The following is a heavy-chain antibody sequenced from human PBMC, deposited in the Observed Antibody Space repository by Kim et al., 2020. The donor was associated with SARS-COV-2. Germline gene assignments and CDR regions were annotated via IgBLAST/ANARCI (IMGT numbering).Heavy chain of an antibody. CDR3: ARDHREWLQYTANWYFDF. CDR2: IYYSGST. J-gene: IGHJ2*01. D-gene: IGHD3-3*01. Sequence: SETLSLTCTVSGGSISSYYWSWIRQPPGKGLEWIGYIYYSGSTNYNPSLKSRVTISVDTSKNQFSLKLSSVTAADTAMYYCARDHREWLQYTANWYFDFWGRGTLVTVSS. CDR1: GGSISSYY. V-gene: IGHV4-59*01.